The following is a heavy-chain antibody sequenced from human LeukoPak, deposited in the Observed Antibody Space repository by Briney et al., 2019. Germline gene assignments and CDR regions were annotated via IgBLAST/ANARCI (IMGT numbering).Heavy chain of an antibody. V-gene: IGHV4-59*01. CDR2: IHYSGST. Sequence: SETLSLTCTVSGGSISSYYWSWIRQPPGKGLEWIGYIHYSGSTNYNPSLKSRVTISVDTSKNQFSLKLSSVTAADTAVYYCARSDFWSGYTIDYWGQGTLVTVSS. J-gene: IGHJ4*02. D-gene: IGHD3-3*01. CDR1: GGSISSYY. CDR3: ARSDFWSGYTIDY.